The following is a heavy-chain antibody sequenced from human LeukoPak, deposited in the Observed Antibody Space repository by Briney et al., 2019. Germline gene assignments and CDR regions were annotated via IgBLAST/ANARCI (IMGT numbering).Heavy chain of an antibody. CDR2: IYYSGST. CDR3: ARGGDGAFDI. D-gene: IGHD2-21*01. Sequence: SETLSLTCTVSGGSISSGGYYWSWIRQHPGKGLEWIGYIYYSGSTYYNPSLKSRVTISVDTSKNQFSLKLSSVTAADTAVYYCARGGDGAFDIWGQGTMVTVSS. V-gene: IGHV4-30-4*08. CDR1: GGSISSGGYY. J-gene: IGHJ3*02.